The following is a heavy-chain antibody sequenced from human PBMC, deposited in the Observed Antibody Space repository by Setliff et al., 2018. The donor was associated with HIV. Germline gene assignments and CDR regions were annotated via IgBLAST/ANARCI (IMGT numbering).Heavy chain of an antibody. D-gene: IGHD3-10*01. V-gene: IGHV4-39*01. CDR1: GGSISSGSYY. J-gene: IGHJ5*02. CDR2: IYYSGST. Sequence: SETLSLTCTVSGGSISSGSYYWSWIRQPPGKGLGWIGSIYYSGSTYYNPSLKSIVTISVDTSKNQFSLKLSSVTAADTALYYCATYAVRESNRFDPWGQGILVTVSS. CDR3: ATYAVRESNRFDP.